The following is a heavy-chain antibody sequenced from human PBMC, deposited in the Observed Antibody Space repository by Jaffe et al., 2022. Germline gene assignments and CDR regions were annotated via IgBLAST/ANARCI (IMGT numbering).Heavy chain of an antibody. D-gene: IGHD3-10*01. CDR3: AKDLSPFGYYYYMDV. Sequence: QVQLVESGGGVVQPGRSLRLSCAASGFTFSSYGMHWVRQAPGKGLEWVAVISYDGSNKYYADSVKGRFTISRDNSKNTLYLQMNSLRAEDTAVYYCAKDLSPFGYYYYMDVWGKGTTVTVSS. V-gene: IGHV3-30*18. CDR2: ISYDGSNK. CDR1: GFTFSSYG. J-gene: IGHJ6*03.